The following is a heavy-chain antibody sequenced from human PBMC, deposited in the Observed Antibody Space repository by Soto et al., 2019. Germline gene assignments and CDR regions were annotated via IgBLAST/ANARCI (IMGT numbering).Heavy chain of an antibody. V-gene: IGHV3-23*01. CDR1: GFTFSSYA. CDR3: AKDKVRQIVVVPAAIGLFDP. J-gene: IGHJ5*02. Sequence: GGSLRLSCAASGFTFSSYAMSWVRQAPGKGLEWVSAISGSGGSTYYADSVKGRFTISRDNSKNTLYLQMNSLRAEDTAVYYCAKDKVRQIVVVPAAIGLFDPWGQGTLVTVSS. D-gene: IGHD2-2*02. CDR2: ISGSGGST.